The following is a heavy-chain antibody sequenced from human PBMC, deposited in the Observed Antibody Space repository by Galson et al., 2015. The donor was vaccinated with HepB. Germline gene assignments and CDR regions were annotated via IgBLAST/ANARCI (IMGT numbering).Heavy chain of an antibody. V-gene: IGHV1-69*13. CDR1: GGTFSSYA. CDR2: IIPIFGTA. J-gene: IGHJ4*02. D-gene: IGHD2-2*02. Sequence: SVKVSCKASGGTFSSYAISWVRQAPGQGLEWMGGIIPIFGTANYAQKFQGRVTITADESTSTAYMELSSLRSEDTAVYYCARGCSSTSCYIDYWGQGTLVTVSS. CDR3: ARGCSSTSCYIDY.